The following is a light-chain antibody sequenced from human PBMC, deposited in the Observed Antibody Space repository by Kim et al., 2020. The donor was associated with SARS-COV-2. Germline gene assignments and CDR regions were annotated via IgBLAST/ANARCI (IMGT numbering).Light chain of an antibody. Sequence: QSALTQPASVSGSPGQSITISCTGTSSDIGAYKFVSWYQQHPGKAPQLIIYDVTERSSGVSNRFSGSKSGNTASLTISGLQAEDEADYHCASYTSRSTPFVFGTGTKVTVL. V-gene: IGLV2-14*01. J-gene: IGLJ1*01. CDR1: SSDIGAYKF. CDR3: ASYTSRSTPFV. CDR2: DVT.